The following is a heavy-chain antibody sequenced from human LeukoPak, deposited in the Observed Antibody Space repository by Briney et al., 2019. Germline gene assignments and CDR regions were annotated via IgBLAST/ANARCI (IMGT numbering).Heavy chain of an antibody. CDR3: AKDHDCSSTSCYKWFAFDI. CDR2: IRYDGSNK. Sequence: GGSLRLSCAASGFTFSSYGMHWVRQAPGKGLEWVAFIRYDGSNKYYVDSVKGRFTISRDNSKNTLYLQMNSLRAEDTAVYYCAKDHDCSSTSCYKWFAFDIWGQGTMVTVSS. CDR1: GFTFSSYG. J-gene: IGHJ3*02. V-gene: IGHV3-30*02. D-gene: IGHD2-2*02.